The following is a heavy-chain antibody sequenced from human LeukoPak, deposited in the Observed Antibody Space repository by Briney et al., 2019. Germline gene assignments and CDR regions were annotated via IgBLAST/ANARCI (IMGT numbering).Heavy chain of an antibody. J-gene: IGHJ3*02. V-gene: IGHV3-23*01. D-gene: IGHD4-17*01. CDR3: AKVRNDYGDPHDAFDI. CDR2: ISGSGGST. CDR1: GFTFSSYA. Sequence: GGSLRLSCAASGFTFSSYAMSWVRQAPGKGLEWVSAISGSGGSTYYADSVKGRFTISRDNSKNTLYLQMNSLRAEDTAVYYCAKVRNDYGDPHDAFDIWGQGTMVTVSS.